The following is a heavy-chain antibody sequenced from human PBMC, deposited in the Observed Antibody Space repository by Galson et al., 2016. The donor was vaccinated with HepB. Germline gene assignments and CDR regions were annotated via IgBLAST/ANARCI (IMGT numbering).Heavy chain of an antibody. D-gene: IGHD6-13*01. J-gene: IGHJ4*02. CDR1: GFTFSTYS. Sequence: SLRLSCAASGFTFSTYSMNWVRQAPGKGLEWVAYISASGSSIFYADAVKGRLTIPRDNAKNSLYLQINSLRADDTAVYYCARDSRGYRSSWYYFDSWGQGTLVTVSS. CDR3: ARDSRGYRSSWYYFDS. V-gene: IGHV3-21*01. CDR2: ISASGSSI.